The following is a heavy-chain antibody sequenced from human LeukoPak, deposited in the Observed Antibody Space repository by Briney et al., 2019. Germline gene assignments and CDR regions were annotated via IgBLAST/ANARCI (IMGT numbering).Heavy chain of an antibody. V-gene: IGHV3-20*04. Sequence: GGSLTLSCAASGFTFDVYGMSGVRHAPGKGLEWVSGINWNGGSTGYADSVKGRFTISRDNAKNSLYLQMNSLRAEDTALYYCARDPYSSSWFDYWGQGTLVTVSS. CDR3: ARDPYSSSWFDY. J-gene: IGHJ4*02. D-gene: IGHD6-13*01. CDR2: INWNGGST. CDR1: GFTFDVYG.